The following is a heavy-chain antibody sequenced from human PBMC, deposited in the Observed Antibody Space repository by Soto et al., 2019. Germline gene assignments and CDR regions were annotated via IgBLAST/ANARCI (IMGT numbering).Heavy chain of an antibody. J-gene: IGHJ4*02. CDR1: GGSISSGGYY. CDR3: ARTYYYGSGRPLFDY. V-gene: IGHV4-31*03. D-gene: IGHD3-10*01. CDR2: IYYSGST. Sequence: SETLSLTCTVSGGSISSGGYYWSWIRQHPGKGLEWIGYIYYSGSTYYNPSLKSRVTISVDTSKNQFSLKLSSVTAADTAVYYCARTYYYGSGRPLFDYWGQGTLVTAPQ.